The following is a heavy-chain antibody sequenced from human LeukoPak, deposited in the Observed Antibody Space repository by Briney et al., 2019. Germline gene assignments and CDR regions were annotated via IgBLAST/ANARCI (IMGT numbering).Heavy chain of an antibody. CDR2: INHSGST. CDR1: GGSFSGYY. V-gene: IGHV4-34*01. D-gene: IGHD2-8*01. J-gene: IGHJ4*02. CDR3: AKGGIVLMVYAYFDY. Sequence: SETLSLTCAVYGGSFSGYYWSWIRQPPGKGLEWIGEINHSGSTNYNPSLKSRVTISVDTSKNQFSLKLSSVTAADTAVYYCAKGGIVLMVYAYFDYWGQGTLVTVSS.